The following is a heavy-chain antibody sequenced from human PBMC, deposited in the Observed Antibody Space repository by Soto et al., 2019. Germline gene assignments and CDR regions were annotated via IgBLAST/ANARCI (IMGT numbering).Heavy chain of an antibody. V-gene: IGHV1-69*12. Sequence: QVQLVQSGAEVRQPASSVKVSCKTSGGTFSSYAISWVRQAPGQGLEWMGGIVPIVGTTTYAQKFQGRVNITAGEAASTAYMQLSRLRSDDTAVYYCVRVVAIPGYPDHWGQGTLVTVSS. CDR2: IVPIVGTT. CDR1: GGTFSSYA. J-gene: IGHJ4*02. D-gene: IGHD5-12*01. CDR3: VRVVAIPGYPDH.